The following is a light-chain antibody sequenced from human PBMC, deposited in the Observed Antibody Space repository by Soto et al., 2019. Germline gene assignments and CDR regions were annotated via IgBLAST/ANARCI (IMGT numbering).Light chain of an antibody. CDR3: HHCGGSQP. CDR1: QSISSSS. J-gene: IGKJ1*01. V-gene: IGKV3-20*01. CDR2: GAS. Sequence: EIVLTQSPGTLSLSPGERATLSCRASQSISSSSLVWYQQKPGQAPRLLIYGASSRATGIPDRFSGSGSGTDFTLTINSLEPEDFAVYFCHHCGGSQPFGQGTKVETK.